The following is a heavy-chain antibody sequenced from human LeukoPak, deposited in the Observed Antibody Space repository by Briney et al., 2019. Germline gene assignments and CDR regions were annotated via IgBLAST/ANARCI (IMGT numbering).Heavy chain of an antibody. J-gene: IGHJ4*02. D-gene: IGHD4-23*01. V-gene: IGHV1-69*13. CDR1: GGTFSSYA. Sequence: SVKVSCKASGGTFSSYAISWVRQAPGQGLEWMGGIIPIFGTANYAQKFQGRVTITADESTSTAYMELSSLRSEDTAVYYCARDARAYGGTFDYWGQGTLVTVSS. CDR2: IIPIFGTA. CDR3: ARDARAYGGTFDY.